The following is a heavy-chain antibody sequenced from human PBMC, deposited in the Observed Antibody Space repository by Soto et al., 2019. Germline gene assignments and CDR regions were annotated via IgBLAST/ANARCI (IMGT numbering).Heavy chain of an antibody. V-gene: IGHV1-18*01. CDR3: VRYLDVSGSYYPGY. CDR2: TRPNNGTT. J-gene: IGHJ4*02. D-gene: IGHD3-10*01. Sequence: QVQLVQSGAEVKKPGASVKVSCKASGHPFSIYGINWVRQATGQGLEWMGRTRPNNGTTKYAHNHQGRGTMTTDTSPSTAYMERMSLRPDYTAVYYFVRYLDVSGSYYPGYWGQGTLVTVSS. CDR1: GHPFSIYG.